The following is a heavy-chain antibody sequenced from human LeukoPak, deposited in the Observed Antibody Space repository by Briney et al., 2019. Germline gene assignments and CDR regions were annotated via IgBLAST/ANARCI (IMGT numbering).Heavy chain of an antibody. CDR3: ARVRQQLVRLLGRDTTYYYYYYMDV. Sequence: GGSLRLSCAASGFTFSSYGMHWVRQAPGKGLEWVAFIRYDGSNKYYADSVKGRFTISRDNAKNSLYLQMNSLRAEDTAVYYCARVRQQLVRLLGRDTTYYYYYYMDVWGKGTTVTVSS. J-gene: IGHJ6*03. CDR2: IRYDGSNK. V-gene: IGHV3-30*02. D-gene: IGHD6-13*01. CDR1: GFTFSSYG.